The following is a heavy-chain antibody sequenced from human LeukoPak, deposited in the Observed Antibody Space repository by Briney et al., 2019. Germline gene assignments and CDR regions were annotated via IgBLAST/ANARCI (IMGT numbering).Heavy chain of an antibody. CDR2: TYYRSKWYN. V-gene: IGHV6-1*01. Sequence: SQTLSLTCAISGDSVSSNSVAWNWIRQSPSRGLEWLGRTYYRSKWYNDYAVSVKGRITINPDTSKNQFSLQLSSVTPEDTAVYYCARDHCSSGSCHWRFDYWGQGTLVTVSS. CDR3: ARDHCSSGSCHWRFDY. J-gene: IGHJ4*02. CDR1: GDSVSSNSVA. D-gene: IGHD2-15*01.